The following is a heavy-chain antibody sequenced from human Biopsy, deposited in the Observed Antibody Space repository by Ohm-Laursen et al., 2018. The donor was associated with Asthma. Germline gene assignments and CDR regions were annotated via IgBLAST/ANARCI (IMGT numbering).Heavy chain of an antibody. CDR2: IYYTGTT. Sequence: SDTLSLTCTVSGGSISSSSYYWGWIRQPPGKGLAWIGHIYYTGTTNYSPSLKSRATISVDRSKNQFSLKLTSVTAADTAVFYCARLSLNDSLDPWGRGTLATVSS. CDR3: ARLSLNDSLDP. CDR1: GGSISSSSYY. J-gene: IGHJ5*02. D-gene: IGHD1-1*01. V-gene: IGHV4-39*01.